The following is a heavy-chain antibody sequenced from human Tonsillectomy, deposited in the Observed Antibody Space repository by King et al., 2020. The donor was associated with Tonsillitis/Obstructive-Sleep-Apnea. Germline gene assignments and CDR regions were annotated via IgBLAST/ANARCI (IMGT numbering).Heavy chain of an antibody. Sequence: VQLQESGPGLVKPSQTLSLTCTVSGGSISSGGYSWNWIRQHPGKGLEWIGYIYYSGSTYYNPSLKSRVTISVDTSKKQFSLKLSSVTAADLAVYYCARGEVVRGVNTPPDPWGQGTLVTVSS. V-gene: IGHV4-31*03. CDR3: ARGEVVRGVNTPPDP. J-gene: IGHJ5*02. D-gene: IGHD3-10*01. CDR1: GGSISSGGYS. CDR2: IYYSGST.